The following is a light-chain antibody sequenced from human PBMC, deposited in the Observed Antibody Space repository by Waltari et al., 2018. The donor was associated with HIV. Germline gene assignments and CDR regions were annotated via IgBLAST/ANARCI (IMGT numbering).Light chain of an antibody. CDR3: MQALQSPNT. CDR1: QSLVHTNGYNY. Sequence: DILLTQSPLSLPVTPGDPASISCRSSQSLVHTNGYNYLDWYLQKPGQSPQLLISLASTRDSGVPDRFSGSGSGTDFTLKISRVEAEDVGVYYCMQALQSPNTFGQGTKVEIK. V-gene: IGKV2-28*01. CDR2: LAS. J-gene: IGKJ2*01.